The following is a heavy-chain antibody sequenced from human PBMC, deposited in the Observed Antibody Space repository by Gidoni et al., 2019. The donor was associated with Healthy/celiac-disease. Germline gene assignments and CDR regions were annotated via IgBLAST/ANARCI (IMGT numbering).Heavy chain of an antibody. Sequence: QVQLVESGGGVVQPGRSLRLSCAASGFTFSSHGMHGVRQAPGKGLEWVAVISYDGSNKYYAESVKGRFTISRDNSKNTLYLQMNSLRAEDTAVYYCAKDWAVVGATVGIFDYWGQGTLVTVSS. V-gene: IGHV3-30*18. CDR2: ISYDGSNK. CDR1: GFTFSSHG. D-gene: IGHD1-26*01. CDR3: AKDWAVVGATVGIFDY. J-gene: IGHJ4*02.